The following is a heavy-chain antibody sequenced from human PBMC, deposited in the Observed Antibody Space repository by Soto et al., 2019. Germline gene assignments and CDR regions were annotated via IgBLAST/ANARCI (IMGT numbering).Heavy chain of an antibody. CDR3: AKGNWNWVYFDY. CDR2: ISGSGGST. D-gene: IGHD1-1*01. CDR1: GFTFSSYA. Sequence: GESLKISCAASGFTFSSYAMSWVRQAPGKGLEWVSAISGSGGSTYYADSVKGRFTISRDNSKNTLYLQMNSLRAEDTAVYYCAKGNWNWVYFDYWGQGTLVTVSS. V-gene: IGHV3-23*01. J-gene: IGHJ4*02.